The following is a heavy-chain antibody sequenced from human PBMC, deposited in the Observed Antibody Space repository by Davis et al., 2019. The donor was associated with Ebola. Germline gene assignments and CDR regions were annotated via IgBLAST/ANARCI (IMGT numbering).Heavy chain of an antibody. CDR2: ATYNLAT. V-gene: IGHV4-39*07. Sequence: PSETLSLTCTVAGASIATREYSWGWIRQTPGKGLEWLGGATYNLATSYNPPLMSRVTISLDTSKNQFFLTMESMAAADAGTYFCAREVSEGPRVDYWGQGILVTVSS. CDR3: AREVSEGPRVDY. D-gene: IGHD3-3*01. CDR1: GASIATREYS. J-gene: IGHJ4*02.